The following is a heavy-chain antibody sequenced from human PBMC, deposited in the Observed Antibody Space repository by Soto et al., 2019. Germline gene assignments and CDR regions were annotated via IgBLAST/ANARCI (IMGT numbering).Heavy chain of an antibody. V-gene: IGHV1-8*01. CDR3: ARGQSGSSSWYSRPFVDY. J-gene: IGHJ4*02. CDR2: MNPNSGNT. D-gene: IGHD6-13*01. Sequence: ASVKVSCKASGYTCTVYDINCVLQATLQGLEWMGWMNPNSGNTGYAQKFQGRVTMTRNTSISTAYMELSSLRSEDTAVYYCARGQSGSSSWYSRPFVDYWGQGTLVTVSS. CDR1: GYTCTVYD.